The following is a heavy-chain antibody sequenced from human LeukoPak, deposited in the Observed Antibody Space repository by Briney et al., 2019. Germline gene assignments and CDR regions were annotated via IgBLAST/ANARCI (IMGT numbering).Heavy chain of an antibody. V-gene: IGHV3-43D*04. D-gene: IGHD4-23*01. CDR3: AKATTVVTPGDD. Sequence: PGGSLRLSCAASGFTFDDYAMHWVRQAPGKGLEWVSLISWNGGNTYYADSVKGRFTISRDNSKNSLYLQMNSLRAEDTALYYCAKATTVVTPGDDWGQGTLVTVSS. CDR2: ISWNGGNT. CDR1: GFTFDDYA. J-gene: IGHJ4*02.